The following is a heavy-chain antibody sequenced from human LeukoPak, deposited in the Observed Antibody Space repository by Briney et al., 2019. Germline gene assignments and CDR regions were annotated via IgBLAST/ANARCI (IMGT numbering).Heavy chain of an antibody. D-gene: IGHD6-19*01. J-gene: IGHJ4*02. CDR2: IYHSGST. CDR1: GYSISSGYY. V-gene: IGHV4-38-2*02. CDR3: ARDTQWLPDY. Sequence: PSETLSLTCTVSGYSISSGYYWGWIRPPPGKGLEWIGSIYHSGSTYYNPSLKSRVTISVDTSKNQFSLKLSSVTAADTAVYYCARDTQWLPDYWGQGTLVTVSS.